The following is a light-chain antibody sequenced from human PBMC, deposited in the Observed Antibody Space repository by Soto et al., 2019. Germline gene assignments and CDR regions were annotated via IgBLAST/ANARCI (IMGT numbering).Light chain of an antibody. J-gene: IGKJ1*01. CDR1: QSISIN. Sequence: EIVLTQSPGTLSVSPGDRVTLSCRASQSISINLAWYQPKPVQAPRLLIHAGYTRATGIPARISGSGSGPECNLTNSSVQSEDVAVYYCEKFCNWRLTFGQGTKVDI. CDR2: AGY. CDR3: EKFCNWRLT. V-gene: IGKV3D-15*01.